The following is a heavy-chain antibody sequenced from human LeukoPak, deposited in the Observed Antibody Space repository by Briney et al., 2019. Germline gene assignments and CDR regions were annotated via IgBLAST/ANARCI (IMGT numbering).Heavy chain of an antibody. D-gene: IGHD2/OR15-2a*01. J-gene: IGHJ5*02. CDR1: GYSFTSYW. V-gene: IGHV5-51*01. Sequence: GESLKISCKGSGYSFTSYWIGWARQMPGKGLEWMGIIYPGDPDTRYSPSFQGQVTISADKSISTAYLQWSSLKASDTAMYYCARSLIFLSPLDPWGQGTLVTASS. CDR2: IYPGDPDT. CDR3: ARSLIFLSPLDP.